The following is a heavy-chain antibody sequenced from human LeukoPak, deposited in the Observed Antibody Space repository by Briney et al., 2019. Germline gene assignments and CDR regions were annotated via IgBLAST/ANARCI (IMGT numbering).Heavy chain of an antibody. J-gene: IGHJ4*02. CDR2: IRYDGSNK. D-gene: IGHD6-13*01. Sequence: GGSLRLSCAASGFTFSSYGMHWVRQAPGKGLEWVAFIRYDGSNKYYADSVKGRFTISRDNSKNTLYLQMNSLRAEDTAVYYCARDIGQQLVTFDYWGQGTLVTVSS. CDR1: GFTFSSYG. CDR3: ARDIGQQLVTFDY. V-gene: IGHV3-30*02.